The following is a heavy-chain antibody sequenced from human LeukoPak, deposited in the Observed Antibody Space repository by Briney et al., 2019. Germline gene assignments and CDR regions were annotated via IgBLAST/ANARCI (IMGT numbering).Heavy chain of an antibody. CDR1: GFTFSSYG. D-gene: IGHD2-2*01. V-gene: IGHV3-30*02. Sequence: GGSLRLSCAASGFTFSSYGMHWVRQAPGKGLEWVAFIRYDGSNKYYADSVKGRFTISRDNSKNTLYLQMNSLRAEDTAVYYCVRGGVYCSSTSCYYFDYWGQGTLVTVSS. J-gene: IGHJ4*02. CDR3: VRGGVYCSSTSCYYFDY. CDR2: IRYDGSNK.